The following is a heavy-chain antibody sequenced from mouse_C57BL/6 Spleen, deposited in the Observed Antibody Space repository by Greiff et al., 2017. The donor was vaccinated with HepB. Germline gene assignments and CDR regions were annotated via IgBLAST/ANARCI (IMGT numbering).Heavy chain of an antibody. V-gene: IGHV1-52*01. CDR2: IDPSDSET. D-gene: IGHD2-4*01. J-gene: IGHJ1*03. CDR1: GYTFTSYW. CDR3: ASYDYDEGYFDV. Sequence: QVQLQQSGAELVRPGSSVKLSCKASGYTFTSYWMHWVKQRPIQGLEWIGNIDPSDSETHYNQKFKDKATLTVDKSSSTAYMQLSSLTSEDSAVYYCASYDYDEGYFDVWGTGTTVTVSS.